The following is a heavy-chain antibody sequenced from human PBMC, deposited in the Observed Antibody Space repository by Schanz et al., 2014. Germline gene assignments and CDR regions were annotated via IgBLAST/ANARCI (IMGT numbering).Heavy chain of an antibody. D-gene: IGHD6-19*01. CDR1: GYAFSDYG. J-gene: IGHJ4*02. Sequence: VQLEQSGAEVKKPGASVKVSCKTSGYAFSDYGITWVRQAPGQGLQWMGWISPYNGNTNYAQKLQGRVTMTADTSTSGACMDLRSLRSDDTAVYYGARDQWPCTNSADVRYFDYWGQGSLVTVSS. V-gene: IGHV1-18*01. CDR2: ISPYNGNT. CDR3: ARDQWPCTNSADVRYFDY.